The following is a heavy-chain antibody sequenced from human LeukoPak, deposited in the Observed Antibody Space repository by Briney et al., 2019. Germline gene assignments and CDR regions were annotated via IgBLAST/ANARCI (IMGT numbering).Heavy chain of an antibody. V-gene: IGHV3-21*01. CDR1: GCTFSSYS. J-gene: IGHJ4*02. D-gene: IGHD6-13*01. CDR2: ISSSSSYI. CDR3: ARDIAAAGFFDY. Sequence: GGSLRLSCAASGCTFSSYSMNWVRQAPGKGLEWVSSISSSSSYIYYADSVKGRFTISRDNAKNSLYLQMNSLRAEDTAVYYCARDIAAAGFFDYWGQGTLVTVSS.